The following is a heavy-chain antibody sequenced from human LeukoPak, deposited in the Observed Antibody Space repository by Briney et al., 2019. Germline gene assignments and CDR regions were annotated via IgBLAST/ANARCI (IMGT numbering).Heavy chain of an antibody. Sequence: GGSLRLSCAASGFPFSSYAMSWVRQAPGKGLEWVSSIISSGGVTYYADSVKGRFTISRDNSKNTVYLQMDSLRAEDSAVYYCAKNAGYSYGLYYFDYWGQGTLVTVSS. V-gene: IGHV3-23*01. CDR2: IISSGGVT. J-gene: IGHJ4*02. D-gene: IGHD5-18*01. CDR3: AKNAGYSYGLYYFDY. CDR1: GFPFSSYA.